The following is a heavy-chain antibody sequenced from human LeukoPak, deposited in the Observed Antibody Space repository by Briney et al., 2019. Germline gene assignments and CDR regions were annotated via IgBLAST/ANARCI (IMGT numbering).Heavy chain of an antibody. V-gene: IGHV4-59*01. J-gene: IGHJ5*02. D-gene: IGHD3-9*01. CDR3: ARVHGTYYDILTGYYAWFDP. Sequence: SETLSLTCTVSGGSISSYYWSWIRQPPGKGLELIGYIYYSGSTNYNPSLKSRVTISVDTSKSQFSLKLSAVTAADTAVYYCARVHGTYYDILTGYYAWFDPWGQGTLVTVSS. CDR2: IYYSGST. CDR1: GGSISSYY.